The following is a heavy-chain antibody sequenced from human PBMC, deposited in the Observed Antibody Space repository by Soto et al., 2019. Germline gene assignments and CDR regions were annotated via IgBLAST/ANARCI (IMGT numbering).Heavy chain of an antibody. CDR1: GGSISSSSYY. J-gene: IGHJ4*02. CDR2: IYYSGST. Sequence: PSETLSLTCTVSGGSISSSSYYWGWIRQPPGKGLEWIGSIYYSGSTYYNPSLKSRVTISVDTSKNQFSLKLSSVTAADTAVYYCARRRYSSSWHFDDWGQGTLVTVSS. D-gene: IGHD6-13*01. V-gene: IGHV4-39*01. CDR3: ARRRYSSSWHFDD.